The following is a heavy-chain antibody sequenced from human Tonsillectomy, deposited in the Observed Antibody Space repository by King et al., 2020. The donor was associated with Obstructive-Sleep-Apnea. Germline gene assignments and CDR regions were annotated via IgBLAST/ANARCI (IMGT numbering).Heavy chain of an antibody. V-gene: IGHV4-59*01. CDR3: ARDGSSGYYFTAFDY. CDR1: GGSMSTYY. Sequence: VQLQESGPGLVKPSETLSLTCTVSGGSMSTYYWSWIRQSPGKGLEWIAYIDYSGSTNYNPSLKSRVTISVDTSKNQFSLKLRSVTAADTAVYYCARDGSSGYYFTAFDYWGQGTLVTVAS. CDR2: IDYSGST. J-gene: IGHJ4*02. D-gene: IGHD3-22*01.